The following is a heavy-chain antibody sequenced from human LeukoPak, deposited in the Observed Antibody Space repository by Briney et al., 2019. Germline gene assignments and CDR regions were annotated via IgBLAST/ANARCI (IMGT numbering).Heavy chain of an antibody. CDR3: ARGVAAAGKGDWFDP. CDR1: GGTFSSYA. V-gene: IGHV1-69*04. J-gene: IGHJ5*02. Sequence: SVKVSCKASGGTFSSYAISWVRRAPGQGLEWMGRIIPILGIANYAQKFQGRVTITADKSTSTAYMELSSLRSEDTAVYYCARGVAAAGKGDWFDPWGQGTLVTVSS. D-gene: IGHD6-13*01. CDR2: IIPILGIA.